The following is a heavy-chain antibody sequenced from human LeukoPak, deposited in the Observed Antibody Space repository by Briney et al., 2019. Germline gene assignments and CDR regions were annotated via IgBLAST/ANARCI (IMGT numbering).Heavy chain of an antibody. Sequence: GGSLRLSCAASGFTFDDYAMHWVRRAPGKGLEWVSGISWNSGSIGYADSVKGRFTISRDNAKNSLYLQMNSLRAEDTALYYCAKTDYYGSGSYYHYWGQGTLVTVSS. J-gene: IGHJ4*02. CDR2: ISWNSGSI. V-gene: IGHV3-9*01. CDR1: GFTFDDYA. D-gene: IGHD3-10*01. CDR3: AKTDYYGSGSYYHY.